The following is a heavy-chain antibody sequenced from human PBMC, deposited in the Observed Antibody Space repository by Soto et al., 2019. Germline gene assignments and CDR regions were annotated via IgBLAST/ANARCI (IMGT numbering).Heavy chain of an antibody. J-gene: IGHJ4*02. CDR3: ARDTSNYFDY. CDR1: GYSFTSYR. D-gene: IGHD2-2*01. Sequence: SSVKVSCNASGYSFTSYRSSWVRQAPGQGLEWMGWISAYNGNTNYAQKLQGRVTMTTDTSTSTAYMELRSLRSDDTAVYYCARDTSNYFDYWGQGTLVTVSS. CDR2: ISAYNGNT. V-gene: IGHV1-18*01.